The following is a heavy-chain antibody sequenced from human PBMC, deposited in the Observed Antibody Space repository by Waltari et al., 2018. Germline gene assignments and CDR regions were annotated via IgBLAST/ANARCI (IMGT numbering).Heavy chain of an antibody. CDR2: IYTSGST. J-gene: IGHJ3*02. Sequence: QVQLQESGPGLVKPSETLSLTCTVSGGSISSYYWSWIRQPAGKGLEWLGRIYTSGSTNYNPSLKSLFTMSVDTSKNQFSLKLSSVTAADTAVYYCARVDALGVDYDFWMGAFDIWGQGTMVTVSS. CDR1: GGSISSYY. CDR3: ARVDALGVDYDFWMGAFDI. D-gene: IGHD3-3*01. V-gene: IGHV4-4*07.